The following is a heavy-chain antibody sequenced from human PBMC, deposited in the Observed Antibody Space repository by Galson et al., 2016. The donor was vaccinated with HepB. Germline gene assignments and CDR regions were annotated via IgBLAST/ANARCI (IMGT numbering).Heavy chain of an antibody. V-gene: IGHV3-23*01. CDR1: GFTFTSYT. Sequence: SLRLSCAASGFTFTSYTMSWVRLAPGRGLEWVSTISATGGSTFYADSVKGRFIISRDDSENTLYLQVNSLGAEDTAVYFCAKAKSPYYADYASPFDVWGLGTMVTVSS. CDR2: ISATGGST. D-gene: IGHD4-17*01. CDR3: AKAKSPYYADYASPFDV. J-gene: IGHJ3*01.